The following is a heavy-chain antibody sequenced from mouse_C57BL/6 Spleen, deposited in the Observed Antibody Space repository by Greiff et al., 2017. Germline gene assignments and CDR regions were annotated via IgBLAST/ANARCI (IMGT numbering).Heavy chain of an antibody. Sequence: QVQLKQPGAELVKPGASVKVSCKASGYTFTRYWMHWVKQRPGHGLEWIGRIHPSDSDTNYNQKFKGKATLTVDKSSSTAYMQLSSLTSEDSAVYYCAIGDYDYFFAYWGQGTLVTVSA. J-gene: IGHJ3*01. CDR1: GYTFTRYW. V-gene: IGHV1-74*01. CDR2: IHPSDSDT. D-gene: IGHD2-4*01. CDR3: AIGDYDYFFAY.